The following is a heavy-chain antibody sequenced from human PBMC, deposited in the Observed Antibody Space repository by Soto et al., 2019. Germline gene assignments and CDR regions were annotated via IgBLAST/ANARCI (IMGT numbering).Heavy chain of an antibody. D-gene: IGHD1-26*01. J-gene: IGHJ4*02. Sequence: SVKVSCKASGGTFSSYAISWVRQAPGQGLEWMGGIIPIFGTANYAQKFQGRVTITADESTSTAYMELSSLRSEDTAVYYCARELGWEPEGGASPNDYWGQGTLGTVSS. CDR3: ARELGWEPEGGASPNDY. V-gene: IGHV1-69*13. CDR2: IIPIFGTA. CDR1: GGTFSSYA.